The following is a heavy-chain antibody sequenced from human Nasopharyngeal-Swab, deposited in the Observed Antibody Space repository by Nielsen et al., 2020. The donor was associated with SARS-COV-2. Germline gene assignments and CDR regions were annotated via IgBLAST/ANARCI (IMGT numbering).Heavy chain of an antibody. CDR1: GFSFTSYA. CDR3: ARENVLMTTVTFDP. J-gene: IGHJ5*02. D-gene: IGHD4-17*01. CDR2: SSTYTATT. Sequence: GSLRLSCAVSGFSFTSYAMSWVRQAPGKGLEWVSYSSTYTATTYYADSVKGRFIISRDNAQNSLYLQMNSLRAEDTAVYYCARENVLMTTVTFDPWGQGTLVTVSS. V-gene: IGHV3-48*04.